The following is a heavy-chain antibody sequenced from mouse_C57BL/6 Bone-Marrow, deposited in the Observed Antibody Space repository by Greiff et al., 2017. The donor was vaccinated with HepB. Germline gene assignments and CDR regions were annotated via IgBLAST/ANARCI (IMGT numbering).Heavy chain of an antibody. CDR2: IDPSDSYT. CDR3: ASRRLRRAMDY. CDR1: GYTFTSYW. Sequence: QVQLKQPGAELVRPGTSVKLSCKASGYTFTSYWMHWVKQRPGQGLEWIGVIDPSDSYTNYNQKFKGKATLTVDTSSSTAYMQLSSLTSEDSAVYYCASRRLRRAMDYWGQGTSVTVSS. V-gene: IGHV1-59*01. J-gene: IGHJ4*01. D-gene: IGHD2-2*01.